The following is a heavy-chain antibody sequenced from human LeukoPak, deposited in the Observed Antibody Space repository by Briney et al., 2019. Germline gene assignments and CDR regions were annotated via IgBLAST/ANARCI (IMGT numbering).Heavy chain of an antibody. CDR2: ISGSGGST. Sequence: GGSLRLSCAASGFTFSSYAMSWVRQAPGKGLEWVSAISGSGGSTYYADSVKGRFTISRDYSKNTLYLQMNSLRAEDTAVYYCAKAQAVAGGRWFDPWGQGTLVTVSS. D-gene: IGHD6-19*01. V-gene: IGHV3-23*01. J-gene: IGHJ5*02. CDR1: GFTFSSYA. CDR3: AKAQAVAGGRWFDP.